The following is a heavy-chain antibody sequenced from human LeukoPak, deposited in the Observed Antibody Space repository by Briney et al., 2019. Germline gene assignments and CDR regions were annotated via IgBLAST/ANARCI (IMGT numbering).Heavy chain of an antibody. J-gene: IGHJ4*02. V-gene: IGHV1-8*01. CDR3: AKVPRELTGK. CDR1: GYTFTSYD. D-gene: IGHD7-27*01. Sequence: ASVKVSCKASGYTFTSYDINWARQATGQGLEWMGYMNPNSGYTVYAQKFQGRVTMTRNISISTAYMELSSLRPEDTAVYYCAKVPRELTGKWGQGTLVTVSA. CDR2: MNPNSGYT.